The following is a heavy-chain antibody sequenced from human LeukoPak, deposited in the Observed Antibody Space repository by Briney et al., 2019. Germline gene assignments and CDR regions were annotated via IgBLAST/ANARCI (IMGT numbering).Heavy chain of an antibody. Sequence: PGGSLRLSGAASGFTFSTYGMSWVRAAPGKGVEWVSAICGSGDTTYYADSVKRQFTISRDNSKNTLYQQMNSRRAEDTAVYYCAKIPQVATYTVPNFDFWGQGTLITVSS. V-gene: IGHV3-23*01. CDR3: AKIPQVATYTVPNFDF. CDR2: ICGSGDTT. CDR1: GFTFSTYG. D-gene: IGHD3-16*01. J-gene: IGHJ4*02.